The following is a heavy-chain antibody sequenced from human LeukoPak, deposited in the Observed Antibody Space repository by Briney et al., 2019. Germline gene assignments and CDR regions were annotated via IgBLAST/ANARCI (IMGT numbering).Heavy chain of an antibody. CDR1: GGSISSSSFY. Sequence: ASETLSLTCTVSGGSISSSSFYWGWIRQPPGKGLEWIGTIYYSGSTYYNPSLKSRVTISVDTSKNQFSLKLSSVTAADTAVYYCARGPQGRYCSSTSCLNWFDPWGQGTLVTVSS. CDR3: ARGPQGRYCSSTSCLNWFDP. D-gene: IGHD2-2*01. J-gene: IGHJ5*02. V-gene: IGHV4-39*07. CDR2: IYYSGST.